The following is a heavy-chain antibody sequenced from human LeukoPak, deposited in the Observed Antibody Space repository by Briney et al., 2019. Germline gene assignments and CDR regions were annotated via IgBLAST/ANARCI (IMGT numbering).Heavy chain of an antibody. V-gene: IGHV1-69*13. J-gene: IGHJ4*02. CDR1: GGTFSSYA. CDR3: ARGGGELEDWPIDY. CDR2: IIPIFGTA. Sequence: SVKVSCKASGGTFSSYAISWVRQAPGQGLEWMGGIIPIFGTANYAQKFQGRVTITADESTSTAYMELSSLRFEDTAGYYCARGGGELEDWPIDYWGQGTLVTVSS. D-gene: IGHD1-7*01.